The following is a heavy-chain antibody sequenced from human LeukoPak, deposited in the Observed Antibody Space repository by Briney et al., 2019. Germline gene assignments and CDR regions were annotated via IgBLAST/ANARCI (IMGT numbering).Heavy chain of an antibody. CDR2: INHSGST. CDR1: GGSFSGYY. V-gene: IGHV4-34*01. J-gene: IGHJ6*03. CDR3: ARGVANYYGSGSYSHGYYYYMDV. Sequence: SETLSLTCAVYGGSFSGYYWSWIRQPPGKGLEWIGEINHSGSTNYNPSLKSRVTISVDTSKNQFSLKLSSVTAADTAVYYCARGVANYYGSGSYSHGYYYYMDVWGKGTTVTVSS. D-gene: IGHD3-10*01.